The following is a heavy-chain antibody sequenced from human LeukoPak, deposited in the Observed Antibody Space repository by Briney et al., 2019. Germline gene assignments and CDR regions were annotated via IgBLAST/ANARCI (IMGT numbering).Heavy chain of an antibody. J-gene: IGHJ4*02. Sequence: PGGSLRLSCAASGFTFSSYAMHWVRQAPGKGLEYVSAISSNGGSTYYANSVKGRFTISRDNSKNTLYLQMGSLRAEDMAVYYCARVNFDPLGWELDYWGQGTLVTVSS. CDR1: GFTFSSYA. CDR2: ISSNGGST. CDR3: ARVNFDPLGWELDY. V-gene: IGHV3-64*01. D-gene: IGHD1-26*01.